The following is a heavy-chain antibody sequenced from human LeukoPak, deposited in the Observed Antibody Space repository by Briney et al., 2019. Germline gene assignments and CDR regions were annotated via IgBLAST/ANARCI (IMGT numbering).Heavy chain of an antibody. CDR2: INPNTDGT. Sequence: ASLEVSCKAPGDTPTVSYIHWVRQAPRQGLEWMGWINPNTDGTNYAQKFQGRVTMTRDASISTAYMELTRLRSDDTAVYYCARHGGAADYWGQGTLVTVSS. CDR1: GDTPTVSY. CDR3: ARHGGAADY. V-gene: IGHV1-2*02. J-gene: IGHJ4*02. D-gene: IGHD1-26*01.